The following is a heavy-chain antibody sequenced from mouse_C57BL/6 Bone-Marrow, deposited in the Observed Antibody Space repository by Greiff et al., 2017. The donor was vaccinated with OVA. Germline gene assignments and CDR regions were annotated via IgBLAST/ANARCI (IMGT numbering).Heavy chain of an antibody. CDR2: IYPGDGDT. D-gene: IGHD1-1*01. Sequence: QVQLQQSGAELVKPGASVKISCKASGYAFSSYWMNWVKQRPGKGLEWIGQIYPGDGDTNYNGKFKGKATLTADTSSSTAYMQLSSLTSEDSAVYFCARVEIYYYGTFDYWGQGTTLTVSS. CDR3: ARVEIYYYGTFDY. J-gene: IGHJ2*01. V-gene: IGHV1-80*01. CDR1: GYAFSSYW.